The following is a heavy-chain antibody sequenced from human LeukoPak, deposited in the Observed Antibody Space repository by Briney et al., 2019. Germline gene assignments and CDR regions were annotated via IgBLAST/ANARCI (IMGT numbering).Heavy chain of an antibody. J-gene: IGHJ4*02. CDR1: GFIFSRDS. CDR3: ARVFWAGTAIDY. D-gene: IGHD3-3*01. V-gene: IGHV3-48*01. CDR2: ISSSSSTI. Sequence: GGSLRLSCAASGFIFSRDSMNWVRQAPGKGLEWVSYISSSSSTIQYADSVKGRFTISRDNAKNSLFLQMNSLRAEDAAVYYCARVFWAGTAIDYWGQGTLVTVSS.